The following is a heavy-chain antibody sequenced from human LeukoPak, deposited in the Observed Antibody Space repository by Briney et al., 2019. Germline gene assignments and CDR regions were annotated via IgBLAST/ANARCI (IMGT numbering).Heavy chain of an antibody. CDR1: GYTFTDYY. CDR2: INPNSGDT. D-gene: IGHD1-26*01. V-gene: IGHV1-2*02. J-gene: IGHJ1*01. Sequence: ASVKVSCKASGYTFTDYYMHWVRQAPGQGLEWMGWINPNSGDTNYAQKFQGRVTVTRDTSISTAYMELSRLRSVDTAVYYCARGGLRGSYYEYFHHWGQGTLVSVSS. CDR3: ARGGLRGSYYEYFHH.